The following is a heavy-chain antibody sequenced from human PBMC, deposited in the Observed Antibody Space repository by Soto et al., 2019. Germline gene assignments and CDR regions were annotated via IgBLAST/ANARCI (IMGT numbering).Heavy chain of an antibody. J-gene: IGHJ5*02. D-gene: IGHD5-18*01. V-gene: IGHV3-30-3*01. CDR1: GFTFRSYA. CDR2: ISYNENKR. Sequence: QVQLVESGGGVVQPGRSLRLSCAASGFTFRSYAMHWVRQAPGKGLEWVATISYNENKRYYTDSVKGRFTISRDNSKNTRYLQVNSLRVEDTAVYYCARAMDTAMTSKDNWFDPWGQGTLVTVSS. CDR3: ARAMDTAMTSKDNWFDP.